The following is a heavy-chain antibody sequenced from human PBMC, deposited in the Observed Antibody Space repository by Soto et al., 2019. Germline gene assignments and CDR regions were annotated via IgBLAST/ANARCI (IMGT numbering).Heavy chain of an antibody. D-gene: IGHD3-22*01. CDR1: GGPISRGDYY. CDR2: IYYSGTT. CDR3: ARDLHDTSGFYYDS. Sequence: PSETLSLTCTVSGGPISRGDYYWSWIRQPPGKGLEWIGYIYYSGTTYYNPSLKSRLTISVDTSKNQFSLKLSSASAADTAAYFCARDLHDTSGFYYDSWGQGALVTVSS. J-gene: IGHJ4*02. V-gene: IGHV4-30-4*01.